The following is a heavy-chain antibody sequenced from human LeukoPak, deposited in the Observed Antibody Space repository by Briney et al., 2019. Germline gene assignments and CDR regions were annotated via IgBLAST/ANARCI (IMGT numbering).Heavy chain of an antibody. V-gene: IGHV3-48*03. CDR2: ISSSGGTI. CDR3: ARDSPYGQLDY. Sequence: PGGSLRLSCAASGFTFSSYEMNWVRQAPGKGLEWVSYISSSGGTIYYADSVKGRFTISRDNAKKSLYLQMNSLRAEDTAVYYCARDSPYGQLDYWGQGTLVTVSS. D-gene: IGHD4-17*01. J-gene: IGHJ4*02. CDR1: GFTFSSYE.